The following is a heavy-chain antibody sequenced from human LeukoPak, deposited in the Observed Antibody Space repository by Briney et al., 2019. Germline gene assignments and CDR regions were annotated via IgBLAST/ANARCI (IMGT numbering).Heavy chain of an antibody. CDR3: ARDEDYYDVGGHPYGAFDI. CDR2: IYTSGST. CDR1: GGSISGGSYF. J-gene: IGHJ3*02. D-gene: IGHD3-16*01. Sequence: SQTLSLTCTVSGGSISGGSYFWSWIRQPAGKGLEWIGRIYTSGSTNYNPSLKSRVTISVDTSKNQFSLKLSSVTAADTAAYYCARDEDYYDVGGHPYGAFDIWGQGKMVTVSS. V-gene: IGHV4-61*02.